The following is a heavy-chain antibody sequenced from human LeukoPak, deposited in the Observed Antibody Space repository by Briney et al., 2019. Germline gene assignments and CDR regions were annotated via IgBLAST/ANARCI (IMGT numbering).Heavy chain of an antibody. V-gene: IGHV4-59*08. Sequence: SETLSLTCTVSGGSISSYYWSWIRQPPGKGLEWIGYIYYSGSTNYNPSLKSRVTISVDTSKNQFSLKLSSVTAADTAVYYCARTTSYYYYGMGVWGQGTTVTVSS. CDR2: IYYSGST. J-gene: IGHJ6*02. D-gene: IGHD4-17*01. CDR1: GGSISSYY. CDR3: ARTTSYYYYGMGV.